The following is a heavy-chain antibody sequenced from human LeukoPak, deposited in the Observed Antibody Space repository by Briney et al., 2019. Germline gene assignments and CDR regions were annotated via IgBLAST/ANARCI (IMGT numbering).Heavy chain of an antibody. Sequence: PGGSLRLSCAASGFTVSSNYMSWVRQAPGKGLEWVSVMYSGGSAYYADSVKGRFTISRDNSKNTLYLQMNSLRAEDTAVYYCARSWIQLWSDAFDIWGQGTMVTVSS. J-gene: IGHJ3*02. CDR3: ARSWIQLWSDAFDI. D-gene: IGHD5-18*01. CDR1: GFTVSSNY. CDR2: MYSGGSA. V-gene: IGHV3-53*01.